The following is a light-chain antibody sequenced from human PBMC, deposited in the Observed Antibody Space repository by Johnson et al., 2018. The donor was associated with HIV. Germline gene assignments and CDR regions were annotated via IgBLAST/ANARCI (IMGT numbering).Light chain of an antibody. CDR3: GTWDSSLSDYV. J-gene: IGLJ1*01. V-gene: IGLV1-51*01. CDR2: ENN. CDR1: SSNIANNY. Sequence: QSVLTQPPSVSAAPGQRVTVSCSGRSSNIANNYVSWYQQFPGEAPKLLIYENNKRPSGIPDRFSGSKSGTSATLGITGLQTGDEADYYCGTWDSSLSDYVFGAGTKFTVL.